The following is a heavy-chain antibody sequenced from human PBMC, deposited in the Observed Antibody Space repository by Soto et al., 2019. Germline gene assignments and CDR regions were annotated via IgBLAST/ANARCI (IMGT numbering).Heavy chain of an antibody. V-gene: IGHV3-48*03. CDR3: ANDFWSEDS. CDR2: ISGSSSMI. CDR1: GSTFSRYE. J-gene: IGHJ5*02. D-gene: IGHD3-3*01. Sequence: PGGSLRLSCAASGSTFSRYEMNWIRQAPGKGLEWVSYISGSSSMIYYADSVKGRFTISRDNAKNSLYLQMNSLRAEDTAVYYCANDFWSEDSWGQGTLVTVSS.